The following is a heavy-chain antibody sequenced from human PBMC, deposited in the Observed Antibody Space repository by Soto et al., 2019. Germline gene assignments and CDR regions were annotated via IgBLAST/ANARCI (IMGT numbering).Heavy chain of an antibody. CDR3: ARAIGPTLFDY. CDR2: IGTAGDT. Sequence: GGYLRLSCSASGFTFSSYDMHWVRQGPGKGLEWVSAIGTAGDTNYAGSVKGRFTISRENAKNSLYLQMNSLRAGDTAIYFCARAIGPTLFDYWGPGPLVTVFS. V-gene: IGHV3-13*04. CDR1: GFTFSSYD. J-gene: IGHJ4*02. D-gene: IGHD3-22*01.